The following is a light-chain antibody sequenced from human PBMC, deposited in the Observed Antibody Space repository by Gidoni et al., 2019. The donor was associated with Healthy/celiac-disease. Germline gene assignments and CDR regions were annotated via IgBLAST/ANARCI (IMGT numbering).Light chain of an antibody. CDR1: QDISNY. Sequence: DIQMTQSPSSLSASVGDRVTITCQASQDISNYLNWYQQKPGKAPKLLIYDASNLETGVPSRFSGSGSGTDFTFTISSLQPEDIATYYYQQYDNLPPCSFGQXTKLEIK. CDR3: QQYDNLPPCS. V-gene: IGKV1-33*01. CDR2: DAS. J-gene: IGKJ2*04.